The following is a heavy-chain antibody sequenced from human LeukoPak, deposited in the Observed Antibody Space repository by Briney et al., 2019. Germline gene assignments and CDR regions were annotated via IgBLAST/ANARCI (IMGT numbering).Heavy chain of an antibody. CDR3: AKTTTGYSSGRYPAWPVDY. CDR2: IFGSGGSA. Sequence: GGSLRLSCSASGFTFGSYARSWFRQAPGKGLEWVSGIFGSGGSAHYADSVKGRFTISRDNSKNTVYLQMDSLRVEDTAIYYCAKTTTGYSSGRYPAWPVDYWGQGTLVTVSS. J-gene: IGHJ4*02. D-gene: IGHD2-15*01. V-gene: IGHV3-23*01. CDR1: GFTFGSYA.